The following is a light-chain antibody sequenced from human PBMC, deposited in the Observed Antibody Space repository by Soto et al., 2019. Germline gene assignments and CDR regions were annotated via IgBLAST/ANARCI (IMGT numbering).Light chain of an antibody. CDR3: QTWDTGIRV. Sequence: QSVLTQSPSASASLGASVKLTCTLSRGHSSYAIAWHQQQPEKGPRYLMYLNSDGSHIKGDGIPDRFSGSSSGAERYLTISSLQSEDEADYFCQTWDTGIRVFGGGTKLTVL. CDR2: LNSDGSH. J-gene: IGLJ2*01. CDR1: RGHSSYA. V-gene: IGLV4-69*01.